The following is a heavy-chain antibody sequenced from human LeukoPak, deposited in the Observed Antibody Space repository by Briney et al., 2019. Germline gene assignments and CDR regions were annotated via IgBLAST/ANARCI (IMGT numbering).Heavy chain of an antibody. J-gene: IGHJ4*02. CDR2: ISGSGGST. CDR1: GFTFSSYA. V-gene: IGHV3-23*01. CDR3: AKANSSSWYNFDY. D-gene: IGHD6-13*01. Sequence: GGSLRLSCVPSGFTFSSYAMSWVRQAPGKGLEWVSAISGSGGSTYYADSVKGRFTISRDNSKNTLYLQMNSLRAEDTAVYYCAKANSSSWYNFDYWGQGTLVTVSS.